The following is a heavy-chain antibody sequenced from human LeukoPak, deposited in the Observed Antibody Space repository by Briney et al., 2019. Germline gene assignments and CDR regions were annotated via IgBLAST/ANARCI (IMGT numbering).Heavy chain of an antibody. Sequence: PGGSLRLSCAASGFTFSSYSMNWVRQAPGKGLEWVAVISYDGTDIYYADSVKGRFTISRDNSKNTLYLQLNSLRPEDTAVYYCARSQCSSANCYHGGNDNWGQGNLVTVSS. D-gene: IGHD2-2*01. J-gene: IGHJ4*02. CDR3: ARSQCSSANCYHGGNDN. CDR2: ISYDGTDI. V-gene: IGHV3-30*03. CDR1: GFTFSSYS.